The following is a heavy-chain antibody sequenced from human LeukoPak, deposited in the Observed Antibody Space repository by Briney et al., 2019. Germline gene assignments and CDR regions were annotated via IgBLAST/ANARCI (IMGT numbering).Heavy chain of an antibody. CDR2: IYYDGSNQ. CDR3: ARGRGESYFDY. J-gene: IGHJ4*02. V-gene: IGHV3-33*01. D-gene: IGHD3-10*01. Sequence: PGGSLRLSCATSGVTFRNYGLHWVCQAPRKGQDLVAIIYYDGSNQYYADSVKGRFTISRDNSKNTLYLQLNSLRAEDTAMYYCARGRGESYFDYWGQGTLVAVSS. CDR1: GVTFRNYG.